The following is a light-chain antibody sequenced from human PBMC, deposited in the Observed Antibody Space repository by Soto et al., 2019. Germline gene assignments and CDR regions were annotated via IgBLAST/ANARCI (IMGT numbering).Light chain of an antibody. CDR3: QQYNNWPLT. J-gene: IGKJ4*01. CDR2: GAS. Sequence: EIVLTQSPATLSVSPGERVTLSCRASRSVDINLAWYQQKPGQAPRLLIYGASTRATGIPARFSGSGSGTEFTLTISSLQSEDFAVYYCQQYNNWPLTFGGGTKVDIK. CDR1: RSVDIN. V-gene: IGKV3-15*01.